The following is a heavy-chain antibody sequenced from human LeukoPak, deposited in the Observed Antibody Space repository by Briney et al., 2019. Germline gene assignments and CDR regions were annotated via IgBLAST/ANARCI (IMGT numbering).Heavy chain of an antibody. Sequence: GRSLRLSCAASEFSVGSNYMTWVRQAPGKGLEWVSAISGSGSSTYYADSVKGRFTISRDNSKNTLYLQMNSLRAEDTAVYYCAKGQLACIVFWGQGTLVTVSS. V-gene: IGHV3-23*01. CDR2: ISGSGSST. J-gene: IGHJ4*02. D-gene: IGHD6-13*01. CDR1: EFSVGSNY. CDR3: AKGQLACIVF.